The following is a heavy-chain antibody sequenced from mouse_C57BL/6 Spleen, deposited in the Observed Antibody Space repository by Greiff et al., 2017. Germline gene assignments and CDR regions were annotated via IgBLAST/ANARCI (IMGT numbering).Heavy chain of an antibody. J-gene: IGHJ3*01. V-gene: IGHV1-9*01. D-gene: IGHD1-1*01. CDR2: ILPGSGST. CDR3: ARRGEYYYGSSSRFAY. CDR1: GYTFTGYW. Sequence: VHLVESGAELMKPGASVKLSCKATGYTFTGYWIEWVKQRPGHGLEWIGEILPGSGSTNYNEKFKGKATFTADTSSNTAYMQLSSLTTEDSAIYYCARRGEYYYGSSSRFAYWGQGTLVTVSA.